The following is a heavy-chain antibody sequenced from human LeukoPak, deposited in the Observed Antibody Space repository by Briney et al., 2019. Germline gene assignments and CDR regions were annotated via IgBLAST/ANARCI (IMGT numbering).Heavy chain of an antibody. V-gene: IGHV1-3*01. J-gene: IGHJ3*02. CDR2: INAGNGNT. CDR1: GYTFTSYA. CDR3: ARVQGYDSSGPQGDDAFDI. D-gene: IGHD3-22*01. Sequence: GASVKVSCKASGYTFTSYAMHWVRQAPGQRLEWMGWINAGNGNTKYSQKFQGRVTITRDTSASTAYMELSSLRSEDTAVYYCARVQGYDSSGPQGDDAFDIWGQGTMVTVSS.